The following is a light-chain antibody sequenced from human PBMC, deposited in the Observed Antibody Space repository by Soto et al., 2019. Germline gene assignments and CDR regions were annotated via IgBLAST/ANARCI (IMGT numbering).Light chain of an antibody. CDR3: QQQSSWPRT. CDR1: QSVLYRSNNNNY. J-gene: IGKJ1*01. Sequence: IVMMPHSDCPVVFQREKTTINCKSSQSVLYRSNNNNYLAWYQQKPGQPPKLLIYGASTRESGVPDRFSGSGSGTDFTLTISRLQAEDVAVYYCQQQSSWPRTFGQGTKVDIK. CDR2: GAS. V-gene: IGKV4-1*01.